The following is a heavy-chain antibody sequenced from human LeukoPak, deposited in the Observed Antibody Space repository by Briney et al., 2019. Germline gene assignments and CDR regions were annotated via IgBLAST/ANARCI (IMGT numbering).Heavy chain of an antibody. CDR2: IYYSGST. D-gene: IGHD4-23*01. CDR1: GGSISSGGYY. J-gene: IGHJ4*02. Sequence: SETLSLTSTVSGGSISSGGYYWSWIRQHPGKGLEWIGYIYYSGSTYYNPSLKSRVTISVDTSKNQFSLKLSSVTAADTAVYYCARLSVVTGIDYWGQGTLVTVSS. CDR3: ARLSVVTGIDY. V-gene: IGHV4-31*03.